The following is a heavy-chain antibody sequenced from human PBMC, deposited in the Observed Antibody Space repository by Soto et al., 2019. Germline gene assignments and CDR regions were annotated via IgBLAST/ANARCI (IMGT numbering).Heavy chain of an antibody. J-gene: IGHJ4*02. V-gene: IGHV1-18*01. CDR2: ISAYNGNA. Sequence: QVQLVQSGAEVKKPGASVKVSCKASHYTFTSYAISWVRQAPGQGLEWMGWISAYNGNANYAQKLQSRVTMTTDTSTSTAHMQLRGLRSDDTAMYYCARRWFGELVYYFDYWVQGTLVTVSS. D-gene: IGHD3-10*01. CDR3: ARRWFGELVYYFDY. CDR1: HYTFTSYA.